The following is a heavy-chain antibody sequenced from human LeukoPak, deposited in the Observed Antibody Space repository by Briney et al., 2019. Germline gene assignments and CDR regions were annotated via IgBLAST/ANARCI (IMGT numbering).Heavy chain of an antibody. D-gene: IGHD3-10*01. CDR1: GYTFTSYD. J-gene: IGHJ4*02. V-gene: IGHV1-8*01. Sequence: ASVKVSCKASGYTFTSYDISWVRQATGQGLEWMGWMNPNSGNTGYAQKFQGRVTMTRNTSISTAYMELSSLRSEDTAVYYCARGQRVRETLGGYWGQGTLVTVSS. CDR3: ARGQRVRETLGGY. CDR2: MNPNSGNT.